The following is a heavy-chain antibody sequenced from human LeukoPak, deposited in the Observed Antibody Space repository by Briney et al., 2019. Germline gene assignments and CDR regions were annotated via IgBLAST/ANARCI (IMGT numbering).Heavy chain of an antibody. CDR1: GFAFSDSW. CDR3: ARDRGWIQHDI. CDR2: IKGDGSAK. V-gene: IGHV3-7*01. Sequence: PGGSLRLSCAASGFAFSDSWMTWIRQAPGKGLEWVAFIKGDGSAKKYVDSVKGRFTISRDNAENSLFLQMNSLRAEGTAVYYCARDRGWIQHDIWGQGTMVTVSS. D-gene: IGHD5-18*01. J-gene: IGHJ3*02.